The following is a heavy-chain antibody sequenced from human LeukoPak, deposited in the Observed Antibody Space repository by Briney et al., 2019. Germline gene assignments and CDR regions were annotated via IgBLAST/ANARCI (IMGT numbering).Heavy chain of an antibody. CDR3: AKDLQYSGYDSSFGY. CDR1: GFTFSSYA. J-gene: IGHJ4*02. V-gene: IGHV3-23*01. D-gene: IGHD5-12*01. CDR2: ISGSGGST. Sequence: GGSLRLSCAASGFTFSSYAMSWVRQAPGKGLEWVSAISGSGGSTYYADSVKGRFTISRDNSKNTLYLQMNGLRAEDTAVYYCAKDLQYSGYDSSFGYWGQGTLVTVSS.